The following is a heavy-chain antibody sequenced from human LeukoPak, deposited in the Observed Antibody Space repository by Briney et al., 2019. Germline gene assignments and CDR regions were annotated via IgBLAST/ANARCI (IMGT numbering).Heavy chain of an antibody. V-gene: IGHV1-2*06. Sequence: ASVKVSCKASGGTFSSYAISWVRQAPGQGLEWMGRINPNSGGTNYAQKFQGGVTMTRDTSISTAYMELSRLRSDDTAVYYCAREDYGDYGGVDYWGQGTLVTVSS. D-gene: IGHD4-17*01. CDR3: AREDYGDYGGVDY. CDR1: GGTFSSYA. J-gene: IGHJ4*02. CDR2: INPNSGGT.